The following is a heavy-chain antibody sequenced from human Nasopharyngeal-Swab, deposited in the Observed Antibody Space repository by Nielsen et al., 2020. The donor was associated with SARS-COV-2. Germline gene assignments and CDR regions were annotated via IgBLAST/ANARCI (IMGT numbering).Heavy chain of an antibody. CDR3: ARALSGSNFASYGLDV. V-gene: IGHV4-61*02. CDR2: IFSSGST. D-gene: IGHD3-22*01. Sequence: LRLSCSVSGGSISSSAYSWSWIRQPAGKELERIGRIFSSGSTTKNPSLKSRVSMSIDTSRKQFSLKLTSVTAADTAVYYCARALSGSNFASYGLDVWGQGTTVTVSS. J-gene: IGHJ6*02. CDR1: GGSISSSAYS.